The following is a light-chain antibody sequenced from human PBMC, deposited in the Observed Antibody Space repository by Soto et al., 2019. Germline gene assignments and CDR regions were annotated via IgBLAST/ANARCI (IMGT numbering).Light chain of an antibody. CDR2: GNS. CDR1: SSNIGAGYD. V-gene: IGLV1-40*01. J-gene: IGLJ2*01. Sequence: QSVLTQPPSVSGAPGQRVTISCTGSSSNIGAGYDVHWYQQLPGTAPKLLIFGNSNRPSGVPDRFSGSKSRTSASLAITGLQAEDEADYYCQSYYSNLLVFGGGTKLTVL. CDR3: QSYYSNLLV.